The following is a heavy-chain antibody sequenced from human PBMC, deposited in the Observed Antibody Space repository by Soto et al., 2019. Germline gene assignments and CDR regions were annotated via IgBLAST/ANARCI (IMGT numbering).Heavy chain of an antibody. J-gene: IGHJ4*02. CDR1: GGSISSSSYY. D-gene: IGHD2-15*01. V-gene: IGHV4-39*01. CDR3: ATTHGAPMGYHDATDY. Sequence: KPSETLSLTCTVSGGSISSSSYYWGWIRQPPGKGLEWIGSIYYSGSTYYNPSLKSRVTISVDTSKNQFSLKLSSVTAADTAVYYCATTHGAPMGYHDATDYWGQGTLVTVSS. CDR2: IYYSGST.